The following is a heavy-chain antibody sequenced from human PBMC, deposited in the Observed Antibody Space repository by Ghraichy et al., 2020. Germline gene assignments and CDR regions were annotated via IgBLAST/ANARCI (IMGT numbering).Heavy chain of an antibody. CDR2: ISASGGST. D-gene: IGHD3-16*01. J-gene: IGHJ4*02. Sequence: SCTASEFSFVTYAMTWVRQAPGKGLEWVSAISASGGSTYYADSVKGRFTISRDNTKNTLYLQMNSLRAEDTAVYFCAKDLTGVVTTFDYWGQGTLVTVSS. CDR3: AKDLTGVVTTFDY. CDR1: EFSFVTYA. V-gene: IGHV3-23*01.